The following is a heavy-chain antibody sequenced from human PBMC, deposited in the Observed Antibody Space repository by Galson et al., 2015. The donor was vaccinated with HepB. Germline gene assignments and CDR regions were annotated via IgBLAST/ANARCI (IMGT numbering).Heavy chain of an antibody. Sequence: SVKVSCKASGYSFINYYMQWMRQAPGQGLEWVGRINPYNGDTDYAQKFQGRVTLTRDTSITTAYMELSGLRSDDTAVYYCARDKPFSQWAFDIWGQGTMITVSS. CDR2: INPYNGDT. CDR3: ARDKPFSQWAFDI. CDR1: GYSFINYY. D-gene: IGHD6-19*01. V-gene: IGHV1-2*06. J-gene: IGHJ3*02.